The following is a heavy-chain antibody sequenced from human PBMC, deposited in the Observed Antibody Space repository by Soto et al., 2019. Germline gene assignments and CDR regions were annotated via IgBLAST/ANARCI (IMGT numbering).Heavy chain of an antibody. CDR3: ARDRWLPRENYYYGMDV. D-gene: IGHD3-22*01. Sequence: ASVKDSCKASGYTFTSYYMHWVRQAPGQGLEWMGIINPSGGSTSYAQKFQGRVTMTRDTSTSTVYMVLSSLRSEDTAVYYCARDRWLPRENYYYGMDVWGQGTTVTVSS. V-gene: IGHV1-46*01. J-gene: IGHJ6*02. CDR2: INPSGGST. CDR1: GYTFTSYY.